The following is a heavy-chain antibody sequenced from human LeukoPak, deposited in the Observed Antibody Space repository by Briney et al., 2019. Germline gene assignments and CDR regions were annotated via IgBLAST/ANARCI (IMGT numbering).Heavy chain of an antibody. CDR2: IHHSGST. CDR1: DYSITSGYY. Sequence: PSETLSLTCTVSDYSITSGYYWDWIGQPPGKGLEWIGSIHHSGSTDYNPSLKSRVTISVDTSKNQFSLKLSSVTAADTAVYYCARGLNWGGVWGTFYYFDYWGQGTLVTVSS. V-gene: IGHV4-38-2*02. D-gene: IGHD3-16*01. CDR3: ARGLNWGGVWGTFYYFDY. J-gene: IGHJ4*02.